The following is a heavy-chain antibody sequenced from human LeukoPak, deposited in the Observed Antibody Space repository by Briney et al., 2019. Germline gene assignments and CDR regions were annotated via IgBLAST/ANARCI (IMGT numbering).Heavy chain of an antibody. Sequence: QPGGSLRLSCAASGFTFSSYWMHWVRQAPGKGLVWVSRINSDGSSTSYADSVKGRFTISRDNTKNTLYLQMNSLRAEDTAVYYCARDPRNYGIDYWGQGTLVTVSS. V-gene: IGHV3-74*01. CDR1: GFTFSSYW. CDR3: ARDPRNYGIDY. J-gene: IGHJ4*02. D-gene: IGHD1-7*01. CDR2: INSDGSST.